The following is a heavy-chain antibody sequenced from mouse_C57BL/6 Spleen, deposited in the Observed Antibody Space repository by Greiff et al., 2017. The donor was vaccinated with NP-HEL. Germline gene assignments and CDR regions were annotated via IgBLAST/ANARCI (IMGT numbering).Heavy chain of an antibody. CDR1: GYTFTSYW. CDR2: IDPSDSET. D-gene: IGHD4-1*01. Sequence: QVQLKQPGAELVRPGSSVKLSCKASGYTFTSYWMHWVKQRPIQGLEWIGNIDPSDSETHYNQKFKDKATLTVDKSSSTAYMQLSSLTSEDSAVYYCARETGKGFAYWGQGTLVTVSA. CDR3: ARETGKGFAY. J-gene: IGHJ3*01. V-gene: IGHV1-52*01.